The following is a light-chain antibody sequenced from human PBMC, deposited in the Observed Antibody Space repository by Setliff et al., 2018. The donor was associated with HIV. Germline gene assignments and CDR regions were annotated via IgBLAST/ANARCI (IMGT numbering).Light chain of an antibody. CDR1: SSDVGGYNY. V-gene: IGLV2-14*01. CDR2: EVT. Sequence: QSALAQPASVSGSPGQSITISCTGTSSDVGGYNYVSWYQQHPGKAPKLMIYEVTSRPSGVSNRFSGSKSGNTASLSISGLQAEDEAGYYCSSYTSQNPRVFGTGTKVTVL. CDR3: SSYTSQNPRV. J-gene: IGLJ1*01.